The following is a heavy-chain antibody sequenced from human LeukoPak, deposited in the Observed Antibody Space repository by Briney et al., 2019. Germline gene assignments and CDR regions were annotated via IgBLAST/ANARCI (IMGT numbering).Heavy chain of an antibody. J-gene: IGHJ5*02. D-gene: IGHD6-6*01. CDR3: AKGQSSTSSKWFDP. CDR1: GFTFSSYA. CDR2: ISGSGGNT. V-gene: IGHV3-23*01. Sequence: PGGSLRLSCAASGFTFSSYAMSWVRQAPVKGLEWVSTISGSGGNTYYADSVKGRFTISRDNSENTLYLQMHSPRAEDTALYYCAKGQSSTSSKWFDPWGQGTLVTVSS.